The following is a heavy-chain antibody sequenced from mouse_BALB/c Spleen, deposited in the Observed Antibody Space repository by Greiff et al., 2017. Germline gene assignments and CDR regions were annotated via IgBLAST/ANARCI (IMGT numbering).Heavy chain of an antibody. CDR3: ARAPNGNYVSWFAY. CDR1: GYTFTSYW. V-gene: IGHV1-7*01. CDR2: INPSTGYP. D-gene: IGHD2-1*01. Sequence: QVQLQQSGAELAKPGASVKMSCKASGYTFTSYWMHWVKQRPGQGLEWIGYINPSTGYPESNQKFKDKATLTADKSSSTAYMQLSSLTSEDSAVYYCARAPNGNYVSWFAYWGQGTLVTVSA. J-gene: IGHJ3*01.